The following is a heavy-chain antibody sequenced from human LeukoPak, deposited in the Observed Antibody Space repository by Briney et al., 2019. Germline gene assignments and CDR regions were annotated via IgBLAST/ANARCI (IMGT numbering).Heavy chain of an antibody. V-gene: IGHV3-23*01. CDR3: AKGNYDILTGYLYYFDY. J-gene: IGHJ4*02. Sequence: PGGSLRLSCAASGFTFSSYGMSWVRQAPGKGLEWVSAISGSGTSTYCADSVKGRFTISRDNSKNTLYLQMNSLRAEDTAVYYCAKGNYDILTGYLYYFDYWGQGTLATVSS. D-gene: IGHD3-9*01. CDR1: GFTFSSYG. CDR2: ISGSGTST.